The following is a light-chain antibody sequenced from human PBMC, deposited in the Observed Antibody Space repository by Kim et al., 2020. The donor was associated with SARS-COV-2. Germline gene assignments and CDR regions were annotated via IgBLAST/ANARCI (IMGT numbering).Light chain of an antibody. J-gene: IGLJ3*02. Sequence: LTQPASVSGSPGQSVTLSCTGTSSDVGGYNYVSWYQQHPGKAPKLMIYDVSNRPSGVSNRFSGSKSGNTASLTISGLQAEDEAEYYCSSYTSGSTRVFGGGTQLTVL. CDR3: SSYTSGSTRV. CDR1: SSDVGGYNY. V-gene: IGLV2-14*03. CDR2: DVS.